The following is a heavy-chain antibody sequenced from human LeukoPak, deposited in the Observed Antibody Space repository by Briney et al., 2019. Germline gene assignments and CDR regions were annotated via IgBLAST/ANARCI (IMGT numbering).Heavy chain of an antibody. CDR2: INHSGST. D-gene: IGHD2-15*01. Sequence: SETLSLTCAVYGGSFSGYYWSWIRQPPGKGLEWMGEINHSGSTNYNPSLKSRVTISVDTSKNQFSLMQSSVTAADTALCYFVRVTPYCSGGSCYPGWFDPWGQGTLVTVSS. J-gene: IGHJ5*02. CDR1: GGSFSGYY. CDR3: VRVTPYCSGGSCYPGWFDP. V-gene: IGHV4-34*01.